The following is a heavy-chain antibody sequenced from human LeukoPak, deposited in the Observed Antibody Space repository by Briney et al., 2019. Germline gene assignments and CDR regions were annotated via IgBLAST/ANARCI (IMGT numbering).Heavy chain of an antibody. J-gene: IGHJ6*02. D-gene: IGHD2-15*01. Sequence: PGGSLRLSCAASGFTLSSHWMSWVRQAPGKGLEWVANIKQDGSKKYYVDSVKGRFTISRDNAKNSLYLQMNSLRVEDTAVYYCAREGCSGGSCRFPTNYGMDVWGQGTTVTVSS. CDR1: GFTLSSHW. CDR3: AREGCSGGSCRFPTNYGMDV. V-gene: IGHV3-7*01. CDR2: IKQDGSKK.